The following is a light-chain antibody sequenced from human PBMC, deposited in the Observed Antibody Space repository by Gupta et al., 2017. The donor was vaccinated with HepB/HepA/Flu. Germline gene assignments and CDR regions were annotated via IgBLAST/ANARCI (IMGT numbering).Light chain of an antibody. CDR1: QSISNY. V-gene: IGKV1-39*01. J-gene: IGKJ5*01. CDR3: QQTDGTPIT. Sequence: DIQMTQSPSSLSASVGDRVTITCRASQSISNYLNWYHQKPGKAPKLLIYAASTLQSGVPSRFSGSRSGTEFTLTIGSLQPEDFATYYCQQTDGTPITFGQGTRLEIK. CDR2: AAS.